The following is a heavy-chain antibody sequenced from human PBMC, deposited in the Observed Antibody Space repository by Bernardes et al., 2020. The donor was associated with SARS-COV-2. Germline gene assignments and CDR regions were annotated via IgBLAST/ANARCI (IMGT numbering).Heavy chain of an antibody. CDR3: AKPFRSDGYIRDSFEI. J-gene: IGHJ3*02. V-gene: IGHV3-23*01. D-gene: IGHD5-18*01. CDR2: ISGSGKST. CDR1: GLTFSNYG. Sequence: GGSLRLSCAASGLTFSNYGMSWVRQAPGRGLEWVSSISGSGKSTYYADSVKGRFTISRDNSKNTLYLQMNSLRAEDTAVYYCAKPFRSDGYIRDSFEICGQGAMVTVSS.